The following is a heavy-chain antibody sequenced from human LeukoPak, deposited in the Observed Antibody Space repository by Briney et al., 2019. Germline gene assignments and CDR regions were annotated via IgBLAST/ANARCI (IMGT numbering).Heavy chain of an antibody. CDR1: GGSISSSSYY. V-gene: IGHV4-39*07. D-gene: IGHD3-22*01. J-gene: IGHJ4*02. CDR2: IYYSGST. CDR3: AREVPITMIIPRDDHTI. Sequence: PSETLSLTCTVSGGSISSSSYYWGWIRQPPGKGLEWIGSIYYSGSTNYNPSLKSRVTISVDTSKNQFSLKLSSVTAADTAVYYCAREVPITMIIPRDDHTIWGQGTLVTVSS.